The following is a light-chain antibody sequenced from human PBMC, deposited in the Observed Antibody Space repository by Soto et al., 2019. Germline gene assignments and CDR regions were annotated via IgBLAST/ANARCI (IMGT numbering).Light chain of an antibody. CDR3: QQYKNWPPIT. CDR2: GAS. J-gene: IGKJ5*01. CDR1: QSVGSD. Sequence: ETVMTQSPSTLSVSPGERATLSCRASQSVGSDLAWYQQKPGQAPRLLIYGASTRATGIPARFSGSASGTGFTLTISGLQSEDFAVYYCQQYKNWPPITFGQGTRLEIK. V-gene: IGKV3-15*01.